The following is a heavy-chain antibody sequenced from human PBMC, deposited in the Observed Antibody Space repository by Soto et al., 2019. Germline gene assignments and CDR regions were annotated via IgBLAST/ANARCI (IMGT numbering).Heavy chain of an antibody. D-gene: IGHD2-15*01. Sequence: QVQLVESGGGVVQPGRSLRLSCAASGFTFDNYGLHWVRQAPGKGLEWVAVISYDGSKKFYADSVTGRFTISRDNSKNTLYLQMNTLRVEDTAVYYCAKELDVVVVVTATRGLDGWGQGTTVTVSS. J-gene: IGHJ6*02. V-gene: IGHV3-30*18. CDR3: AKELDVVVVVTATRGLDG. CDR1: GFTFDNYG. CDR2: ISYDGSKK.